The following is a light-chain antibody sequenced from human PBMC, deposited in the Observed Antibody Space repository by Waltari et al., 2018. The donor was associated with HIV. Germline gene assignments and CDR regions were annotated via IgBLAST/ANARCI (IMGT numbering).Light chain of an antibody. Sequence: QSVLTQPPSVSAAPGQKVTISCSGSSSNIGNNYVSWYQQLPGTAPKLLIYDNNKRPSGSPDRFSGSKSGTSATLGITGLQTGDEADYYCGTWDSSLSAGDVVFGGGTKLTVL. V-gene: IGLV1-51*01. J-gene: IGLJ2*01. CDR2: DNN. CDR1: SSNIGNNY. CDR3: GTWDSSLSAGDVV.